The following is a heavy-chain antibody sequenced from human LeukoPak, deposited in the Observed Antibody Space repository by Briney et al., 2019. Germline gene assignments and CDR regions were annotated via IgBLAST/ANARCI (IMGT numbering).Heavy chain of an antibody. J-gene: IGHJ3*01. CDR2: IKQDGSEK. Sequence: PGGSLRLSCAGSGFSFSTSWMGWVRQVPGKGLQWVANIKQDGSEKYYVDSVKGRFTISRDNPEKSLYLQMSSLRVEDTAVYYCARSQWLRFDAFDLWGQGTMVIVSS. CDR3: ARSQWLRFDAFDL. V-gene: IGHV3-7*04. D-gene: IGHD5-12*01. CDR1: GFSFSTSW.